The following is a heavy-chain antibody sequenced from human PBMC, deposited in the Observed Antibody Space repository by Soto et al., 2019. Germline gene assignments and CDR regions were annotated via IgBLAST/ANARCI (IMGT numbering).Heavy chain of an antibody. J-gene: IGHJ5*02. CDR2: INAGNGNT. V-gene: IGHV1-3*01. Sequence: KVSCRASGYTFTSYAIHWVRHAPGQRLEWMGWINAGNGNTKYSQKFQGRVTITRDTSASTAYMELSSLRSEDTAVYYCARGVSWNDWFDPWGQGTLVTVSS. D-gene: IGHD1-1*01. CDR1: GYTFTSYA. CDR3: ARGVSWNDWFDP.